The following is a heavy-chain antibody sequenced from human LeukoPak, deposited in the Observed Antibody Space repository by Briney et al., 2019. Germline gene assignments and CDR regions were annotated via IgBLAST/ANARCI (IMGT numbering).Heavy chain of an antibody. CDR3: AAELVVVPAAIGY. J-gene: IGHJ4*02. V-gene: IGHV3-9*03. CDR2: ISWNSGSI. CDR1: GFTFDDYA. D-gene: IGHD2-2*01. Sequence: GRSLRLSXAASGFTFDDYAMHWVRQAPGKGLEWVSGISWNSGSIGYADSVKGRFTISRDNAKNSLYLQMNSLRAEDMALYYCAAELVVVPAAIGYWGQGTLVTVSS.